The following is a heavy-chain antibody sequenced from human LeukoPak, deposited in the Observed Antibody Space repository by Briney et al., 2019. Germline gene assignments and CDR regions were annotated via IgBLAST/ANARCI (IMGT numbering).Heavy chain of an antibody. D-gene: IGHD2-15*01. CDR3: AKVKLGYCSGGSCYADY. V-gene: IGHV3-23*01. Sequence: GRSLRLSCAASGFTFSSYAMSWVRQAPGKGLEWVSAMSASGGSTYYADSVKGRFTISRDNSKNTLYLQMNSLRAEDTAVYYCAKVKLGYCSGGSCYADYWGQGTLVTVSS. CDR1: GFTFSSYA. CDR2: MSASGGST. J-gene: IGHJ4*02.